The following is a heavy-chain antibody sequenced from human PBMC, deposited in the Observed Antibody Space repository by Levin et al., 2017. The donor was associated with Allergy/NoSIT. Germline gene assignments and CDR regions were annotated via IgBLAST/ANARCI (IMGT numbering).Heavy chain of an antibody. CDR2: INHSGST. CDR1: GGSFRGYY. J-gene: IGHJ3*02. Sequence: SQTLSLTCAVYGGSFRGYYWNWIRQPPGKGLEWIGEINHSGSTNYNPSLKSRVTISVDTSKNQFSLKLSSVTAADTAVYYCARDTVVATIRVDAFDIWGQGTMVTVSS. V-gene: IGHV4-34*01. CDR3: ARDTVVATIRVDAFDI. D-gene: IGHD5-12*01.